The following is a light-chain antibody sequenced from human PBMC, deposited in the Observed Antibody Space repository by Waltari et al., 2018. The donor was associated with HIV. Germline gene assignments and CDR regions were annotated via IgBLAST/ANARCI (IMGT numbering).Light chain of an antibody. CDR2: GAF. CDR1: QDINSW. CDR3: QQSNSFPLT. J-gene: IGKJ5*01. Sequence: DIQMTQSPSSLSASVGDTVPISCRASQDINSWLAWYQQRAGRAPRLLISGAFTLQSGVPSRFSGNGSVTDFTLTISSLQPEDFATYFCQQSNSFPLTFGPGTRLEVK. V-gene: IGKV1-12*01.